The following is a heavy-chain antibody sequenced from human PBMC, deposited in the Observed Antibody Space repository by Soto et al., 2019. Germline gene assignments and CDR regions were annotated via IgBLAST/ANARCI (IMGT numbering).Heavy chain of an antibody. J-gene: IGHJ4*02. CDR2: IAVGSGYT. Sequence: SVKVSCKASGFTFTSSAFQWVRQARGQRLEWIGWIAVGSGYTNYAQRFQDRVTLTRDMSTATTYMELSRLTSEDTAIYYCTADATAWQQMVPSDYWGQGTLVTVSS. CDR3: TADATAWQQMVPSDY. D-gene: IGHD2-8*01. V-gene: IGHV1-58*01. CDR1: GFTFTSSA.